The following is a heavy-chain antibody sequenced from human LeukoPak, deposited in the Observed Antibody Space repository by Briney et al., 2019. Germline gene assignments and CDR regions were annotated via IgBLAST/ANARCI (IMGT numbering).Heavy chain of an antibody. CDR1: GYTFSGYQ. V-gene: IGHV1-2*06. D-gene: IGHD2-15*01. CDR3: ASRPASVTLGY. Sequence: VASVRVSCKASGYTFSGYQVHWLRQAPGQGLEWMGRMNPSSGVTNYAQKFQGRVTMTRDTSINTAYLDLSALKSDDTAVYYCASRPASVTLGYWGQGTLVTVSS. CDR2: MNPSSGVT. J-gene: IGHJ4*02.